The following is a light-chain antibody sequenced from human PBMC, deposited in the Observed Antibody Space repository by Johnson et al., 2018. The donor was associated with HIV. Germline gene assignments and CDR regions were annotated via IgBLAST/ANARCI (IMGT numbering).Light chain of an antibody. Sequence: QSVLTQPPSVSAAPGQKVTISCSRNYSNFGNNYVSWYQQLPGTAPKLLIYKNDKRPSGIPDRFSGSKSGASATLDITGLQTGDEADYYCGTWDNSLNVYVFGTGTKVTAL. V-gene: IGLV1-51*02. J-gene: IGLJ1*01. CDR2: KND. CDR3: GTWDNSLNVYV. CDR1: YSNFGNNY.